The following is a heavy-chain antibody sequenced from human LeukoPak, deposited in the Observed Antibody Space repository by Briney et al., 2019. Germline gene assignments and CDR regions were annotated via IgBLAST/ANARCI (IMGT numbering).Heavy chain of an antibody. Sequence: PSQTLSLTCTVSGGSIGSSGYYWSWIRQPPGKGLEWVGYIYHSGSTYYNPSLKSRVTISVDRSKNQFSLKLSSVTAADTAVYYCARARYCSSTSCGPRDYYYMDVWGKGTTVTVSS. V-gene: IGHV4-30-2*01. J-gene: IGHJ6*03. CDR1: GGSIGSSGYY. D-gene: IGHD2-2*01. CDR2: IYHSGST. CDR3: ARARYCSSTSCGPRDYYYMDV.